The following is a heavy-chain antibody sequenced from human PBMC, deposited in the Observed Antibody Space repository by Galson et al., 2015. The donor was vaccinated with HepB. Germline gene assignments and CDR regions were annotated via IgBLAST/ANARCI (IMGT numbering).Heavy chain of an antibody. D-gene: IGHD3-22*01. CDR3: ARRYKYYYDSSGYYYPFDY. Sequence: QSGAEVKKPGESLRISCKGSGYSFTSYWISWVRQMPEKGLEWMGRIDPSDSYTNYSPSFQGHVTISADKSISTAYLQWSSLKASDTAMYYCARRYKYYYDSSGYYYPFDYWGQGTLVTVSS. V-gene: IGHV5-10-1*01. CDR2: IDPSDSYT. J-gene: IGHJ4*02. CDR1: GYSFTSYW.